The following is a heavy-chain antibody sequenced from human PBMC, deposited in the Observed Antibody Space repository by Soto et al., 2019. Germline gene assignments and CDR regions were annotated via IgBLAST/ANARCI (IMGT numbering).Heavy chain of an antibody. Sequence: GGSLRLSCVASGFTFSSYGMHWVRQAPGKGLEWVAVISYDGNNKYHVDSVKGRFTISRDNSKNTPFLQMNSLRAEDTAVYYCAKAQGYCSSTSCREAYYYYGMDVWGQGTKVTVSS. CDR3: AKAQGYCSSTSCREAYYYYGMDV. D-gene: IGHD2-2*01. CDR2: ISYDGNNK. CDR1: GFTFSSYG. V-gene: IGHV3-30*18. J-gene: IGHJ6*02.